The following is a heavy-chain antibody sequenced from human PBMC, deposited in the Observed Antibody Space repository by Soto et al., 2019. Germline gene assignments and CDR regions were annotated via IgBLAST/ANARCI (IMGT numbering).Heavy chain of an antibody. CDR3: AVNDYLDY. J-gene: IGHJ4*02. V-gene: IGHV3-15*01. Sequence: GSLRLSCGAPGFTFIDAWMIWVRQAPGKGLEWVGRIKRKSDGGTTDCAAPVKGRFTISRDDSANTLYLQMNSLKIEDTAVYFCAVNDYLDYWGQGALVTVS. CDR1: GFTFIDAW. CDR2: IKRKSDGGTT.